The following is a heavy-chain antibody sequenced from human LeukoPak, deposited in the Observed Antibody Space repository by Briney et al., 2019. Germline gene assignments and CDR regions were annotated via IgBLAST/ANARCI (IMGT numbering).Heavy chain of an antibody. Sequence: GGSLRLSCAASGFTFSSYDMHWVRQATGKGLEWVSAIGIAGDTYYPGSVKGRFTISRENAKNSLYLQMNSLRAEDTALYYCARGGYYDFWSGYPQNMDVWGKGTTVTVSS. CDR2: IGIAGDT. J-gene: IGHJ6*03. V-gene: IGHV3-13*01. CDR3: ARGGYYDFWSGYPQNMDV. CDR1: GFTFSSYD. D-gene: IGHD3-3*01.